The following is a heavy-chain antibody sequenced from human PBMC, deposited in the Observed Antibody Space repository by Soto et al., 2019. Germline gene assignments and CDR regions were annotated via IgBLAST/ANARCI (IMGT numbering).Heavy chain of an antibody. J-gene: IGHJ4*02. CDR2: IYYSGST. V-gene: IGHV4-39*01. CDR1: GGSISSSSYY. D-gene: IGHD3-22*01. CDR3: ARHVVYYYDSSGYYDY. Sequence: QLQLQESGPGLVKPSETLSLTCTVSGGSISSSSYYWGWIRQPPGKGLEWIGSIYYSGSTYYNPYLKSRVTISVDTSKNQFSLKLSSVTAADTAVYYCARHVVYYYDSSGYYDYWGQGTLVTVSS.